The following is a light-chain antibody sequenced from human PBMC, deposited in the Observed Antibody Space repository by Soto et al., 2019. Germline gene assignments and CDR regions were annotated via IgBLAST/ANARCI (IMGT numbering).Light chain of an antibody. CDR3: QQYYSYPPT. CDR1: LGVSSY. CDR2: TAS. V-gene: IGKV1-8*01. Sequence: AIRMTQSPSSFSASTGDRVTITCRASLGVSSYLAWYQQKPGKAPKFLIYTASTLQSGVPSRFNGSGSGTDFTLTISGLQSEDFATSYCQQYYSYPPTFGGGTKVEIK. J-gene: IGKJ4*01.